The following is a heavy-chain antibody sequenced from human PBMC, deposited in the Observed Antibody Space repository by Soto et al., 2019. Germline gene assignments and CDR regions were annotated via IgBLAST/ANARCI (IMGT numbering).Heavy chain of an antibody. J-gene: IGHJ6*02. CDR1: GGSISSYY. CDR3: ARGGVTTVVIPKYYYFGLDV. V-gene: IGHV4-59*01. D-gene: IGHD4-17*01. CDR2: VESSGST. Sequence: SSETLSLTCTVSGGSISSYYWTWVRQPPGKGLEWIGYVESSGSTSYNPSLMSRVTISVETSKNQFSLKLTSVTAADTAVYYCARGGVTTVVIPKYYYFGLDVWGQGTTVTVSS.